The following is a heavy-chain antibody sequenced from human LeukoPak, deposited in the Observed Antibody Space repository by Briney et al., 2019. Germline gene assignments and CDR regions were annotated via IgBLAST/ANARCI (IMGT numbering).Heavy chain of an antibody. D-gene: IGHD6-19*01. CDR3: ARDRGYSSGWYWFDP. CDR1: GGSISSYY. V-gene: IGHV4-59*01. CDR2: ICYSGST. J-gene: IGHJ5*02. Sequence: PSETLSLTCTVSGGSISSYYWSWIRQPPGKGLEWIGYICYSGSTNYNPSLKSRVNISVATSQNQFSLKLSSVTAADTAVYYCARDRGYSSGWYWFDPWGQGTLVTVSS.